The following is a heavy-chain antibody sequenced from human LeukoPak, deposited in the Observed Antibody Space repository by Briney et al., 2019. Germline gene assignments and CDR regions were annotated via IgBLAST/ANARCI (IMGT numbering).Heavy chain of an antibody. Sequence: SETLSLTCAVSGGSIITNSYYWAWIRQPPGKGLEWIGTIFHSGSTYSNPSLKSRVTISVDASKNQFSLRLSSVTAADTAVYSCARITGTPTHFDYWGQGTLVTVSS. CDR1: GGSIITNSYY. D-gene: IGHD1-20*01. V-gene: IGHV4-39*01. J-gene: IGHJ4*02. CDR2: IFHSGST. CDR3: ARITGTPTHFDY.